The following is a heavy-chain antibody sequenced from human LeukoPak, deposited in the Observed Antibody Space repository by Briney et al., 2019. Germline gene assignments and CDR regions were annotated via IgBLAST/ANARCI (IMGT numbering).Heavy chain of an antibody. Sequence: GRSLRLSCAASGFTFSSYGMHWVRQAPGKGLEWVAVISYDGSNKYYADSVKGRFTISRDNSKNTLYLQMNSLRAEGTAVYYCARARKVDYYFDYWGQGTLVTVSS. J-gene: IGHJ4*02. CDR2: ISYDGSNK. CDR3: ARARKVDYYFDY. CDR1: GFTFSSYG. V-gene: IGHV3-30*03.